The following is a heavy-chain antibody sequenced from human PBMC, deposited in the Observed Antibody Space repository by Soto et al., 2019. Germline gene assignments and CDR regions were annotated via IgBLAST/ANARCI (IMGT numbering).Heavy chain of an antibody. CDR3: ARVPIAAAVHYYYGMDV. V-gene: IGHV1-69*01. CDR2: IIPIFGTA. CDR1: GGTFSSYA. Sequence: VSCKASGGTFSSYAISWVRQAPGQGLEWMGGIIPIFGTANYAQKFQGRVTITADESTSTAYMELSSLRSEDTAVYYCARVPIAAAVHYYYGMDVWGQGTTVTVSS. D-gene: IGHD6-13*01. J-gene: IGHJ6*02.